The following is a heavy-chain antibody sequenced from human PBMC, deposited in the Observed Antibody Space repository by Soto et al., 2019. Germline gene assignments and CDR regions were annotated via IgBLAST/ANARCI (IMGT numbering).Heavy chain of an antibody. J-gene: IGHJ6*02. CDR1: GFTFSSYS. D-gene: IGHD3-9*01. CDR2: ISSSSSTI. CDR3: ARDLSLVGRYFDWLSGMDV. Sequence: GGSLRLSCAASGFTFSSYSMNWVRQAPGKGLEWVSYISSSSSTIYYADSVKGRFTISRDNAKNSLYLQMNSLRDEDTAVYYCARDLSLVGRYFDWLSGMDVWGQGTTVTVSS. V-gene: IGHV3-48*02.